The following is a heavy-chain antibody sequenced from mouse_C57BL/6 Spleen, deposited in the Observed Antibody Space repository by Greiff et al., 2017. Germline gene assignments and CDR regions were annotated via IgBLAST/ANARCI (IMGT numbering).Heavy chain of an antibody. Sequence: EVKLMESGPELVKPGASVKIPCKASGYTFTDYNMDWVKQSHGKSLEWIGDINPNNGGTIYNQKFKGKATLTVDKSSSTAYMELRSLTSEDTAVYYCARIAYYSNFWYFDVWGTGTTVTVSS. CDR3: ARIAYYSNFWYFDV. CDR1: GYTFTDYN. CDR2: INPNNGGT. V-gene: IGHV1-18*01. J-gene: IGHJ1*03. D-gene: IGHD2-5*01.